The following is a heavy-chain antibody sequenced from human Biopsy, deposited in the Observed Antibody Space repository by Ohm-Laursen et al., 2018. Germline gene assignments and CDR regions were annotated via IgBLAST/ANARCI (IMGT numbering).Heavy chain of an antibody. Sequence: SLRLSCTASGVTFSNYAMTWIRQAPGKGLEWLSYISGSGATKMYADSVKGRFTVSRDNAKNSLYLEMNNLTVEDTAVYYCATDGAGSYNENWGQGTLVSVSS. D-gene: IGHD3-10*01. J-gene: IGHJ4*02. CDR3: ATDGAGSYNEN. CDR2: ISGSGATK. CDR1: GVTFSNYA. V-gene: IGHV3-11*01.